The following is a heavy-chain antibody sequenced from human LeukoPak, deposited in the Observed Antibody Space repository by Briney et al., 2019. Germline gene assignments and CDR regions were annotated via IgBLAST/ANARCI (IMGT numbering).Heavy chain of an antibody. Sequence: GEFLRLTCAASGGTFSGYYRSWVRQPPGKGLEWVGAISSGDRTYYADSVKGRFTISRDNSRNKVYLQMNSLRAEDTAIYYCAKESPYGSPRNYYSDYWGRGTLVTVSS. D-gene: IGHD1-14*01. CDR1: GGTFSGYY. CDR2: ISSGDRT. V-gene: IGHV3-23*01. J-gene: IGHJ4*02. CDR3: AKESPYGSPRNYYSDY.